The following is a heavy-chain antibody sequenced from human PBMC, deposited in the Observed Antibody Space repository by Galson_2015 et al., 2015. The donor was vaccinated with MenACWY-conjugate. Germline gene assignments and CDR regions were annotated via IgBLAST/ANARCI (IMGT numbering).Heavy chain of an antibody. V-gene: IGHV3-74*01. CDR3: AKTRVASFYLDS. CDR2: INPGGSST. CDR1: GFIFNTYW. D-gene: IGHD2-15*01. J-gene: IGHJ4*02. Sequence: SLRLSCAASGFIFNTYWMHWVRQAPGKGLAWVSRINPGGSSTTYADSVKDRFTISRDNAKNTLYLQMNSLRPEDTAVFYCAKTRVASFYLDSWGQGTLVTVSS.